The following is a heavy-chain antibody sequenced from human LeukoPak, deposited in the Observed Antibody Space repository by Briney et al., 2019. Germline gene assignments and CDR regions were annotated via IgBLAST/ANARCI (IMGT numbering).Heavy chain of an antibody. J-gene: IGHJ4*02. CDR3: ARDPSRVWFGGLLNYFDY. D-gene: IGHD3-10*01. CDR1: GFTFSSYA. Sequence: GGSLRLSCAASGFTFSSYAMHWVRQAPGKGLEWVAVISYDGSNKYYADSVKGRFTISRDNSKNTLYLQMNSLRAEDTAVYYCARDPSRVWFGGLLNYFDYWGQGTLVTVSS. V-gene: IGHV3-30*04. CDR2: ISYDGSNK.